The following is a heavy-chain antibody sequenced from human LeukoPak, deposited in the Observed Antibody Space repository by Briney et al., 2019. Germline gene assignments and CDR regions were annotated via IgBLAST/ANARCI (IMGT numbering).Heavy chain of an antibody. CDR3: AIGKNYYDSSGYYYPHDAFDI. V-gene: IGHV4-39*07. D-gene: IGHD3-22*01. CDR1: GGSISSSSYY. CDR2: IYYSGST. Sequence: PSETLSLTCTVSGGSISSSSYYWGWIRQPPGKGLEWIGSIYYSGSTYYNPSLKSRVTISVDTSKNQFSLKLSSVTAADTAVYYCAIGKNYYDSSGYYYPHDAFDIWGQGTMVTVSS. J-gene: IGHJ3*02.